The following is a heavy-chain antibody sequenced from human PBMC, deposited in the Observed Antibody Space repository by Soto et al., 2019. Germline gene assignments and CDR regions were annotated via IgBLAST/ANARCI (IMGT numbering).Heavy chain of an antibody. CDR2: IIPIFGTA. CDR1: GGTFSSYA. Sequence: QVQLVQSGAEVQKPGSSVKVSCKASGGTFSSYAISWVRQAPGQGLEWMGGIIPIFGTANYAQKFQGRVTITADESTRTAYMELSSLRSEDTAVYYCARVPPGHCSSTSCYVVVDAFDIWGQGTMVTVSS. D-gene: IGHD2-2*01. CDR3: ARVPPGHCSSTSCYVVVDAFDI. V-gene: IGHV1-69*01. J-gene: IGHJ3*02.